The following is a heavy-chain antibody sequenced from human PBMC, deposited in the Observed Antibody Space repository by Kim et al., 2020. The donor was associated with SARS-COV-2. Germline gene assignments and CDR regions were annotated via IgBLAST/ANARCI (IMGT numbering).Heavy chain of an antibody. D-gene: IGHD3-3*01. V-gene: IGHV3-30*18. CDR3: AKDSMYWSGYLLLWVYFDY. CDR1: GFTFSSYG. Sequence: GGSLRLSCAASGFTFSSYGMHWVRQAPGKGLEWVAVISYDGSNKYYADSVKGRFTISRDNSKNTLYLQMNSLRAEDTAVYYCAKDSMYWSGYLLLWVYFDYWGQGTLVTVSS. J-gene: IGHJ4*02. CDR2: ISYDGSNK.